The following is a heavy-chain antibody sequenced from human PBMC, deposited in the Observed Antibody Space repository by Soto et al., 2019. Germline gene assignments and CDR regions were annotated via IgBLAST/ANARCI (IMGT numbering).Heavy chain of an antibody. CDR3: AKDIRSEYYFDY. CDR1: GFTFSSYG. Sequence: PGGSLRLSCAASGFTFSSYGMHWVRQAPGKGLEWVAVISYDGSNKYYADSVKGRFTISRDNSKNTLYLQMNSLRAEDTAVYYCAKDIRSEYYFDYWGQGTLVTISS. D-gene: IGHD3-16*01. J-gene: IGHJ4*02. V-gene: IGHV3-30*18. CDR2: ISYDGSNK.